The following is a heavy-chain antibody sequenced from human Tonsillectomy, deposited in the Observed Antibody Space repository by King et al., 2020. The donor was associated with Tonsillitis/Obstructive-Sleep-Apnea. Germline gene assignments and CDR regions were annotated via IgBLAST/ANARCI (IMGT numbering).Heavy chain of an antibody. D-gene: IGHD3-22*01. CDR3: ARHSPYYYDSSGYLVYYYYMDV. CDR1: GGSISSGSYY. CDR2: IYYGGST. V-gene: IGHV4-39*01. Sequence: QLQESGPGLVKPSETLSLTCTVSGGSISSGSYYWGWIRQPPGKGLEWIGSIYYGGSTYYNASLTSRVTISVDTSKNQFSLKLSSVTAADTAVYYCARHSPYYYDSSGYLVYYYYMDVWGKGTTVTVSS. J-gene: IGHJ6*03.